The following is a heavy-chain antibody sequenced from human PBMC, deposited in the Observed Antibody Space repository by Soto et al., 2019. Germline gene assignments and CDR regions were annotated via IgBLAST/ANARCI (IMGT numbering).Heavy chain of an antibody. J-gene: IGHJ5*02. CDR2: INHSGST. CDR3: ARGGIAARPNWFDT. V-gene: IGHV4-34*01. Sequence: SETLSLTCAVCGGSFSGYYWSWIRQPPGKGLEWIGEINHSGSTNYNPSLKSRVTISVDTSKNQFSLKLSSVTAADTAVYYCARGGIAARPNWFDTWGQGTLVTVSS. D-gene: IGHD6-6*01. CDR1: GGSFSGYY.